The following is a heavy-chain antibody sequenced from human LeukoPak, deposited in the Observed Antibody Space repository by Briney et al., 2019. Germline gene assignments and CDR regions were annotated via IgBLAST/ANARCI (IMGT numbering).Heavy chain of an antibody. CDR1: GGSISSGGYY. V-gene: IGHV4-30-2*01. D-gene: IGHD1-26*01. J-gene: IGHJ6*03. Sequence: PSQTLSLTCTVSGGSISSGGYYWSWIRQPPGKGLEWIGYIYHSGSTYYNPSLKSRVTISVDRSKNQFSLKLSSVTAADTAVYYCARDGGSIVGATYYYYMDVWGKGTTVTVSS. CDR2: IYHSGST. CDR3: ARDGGSIVGATYYYYMDV.